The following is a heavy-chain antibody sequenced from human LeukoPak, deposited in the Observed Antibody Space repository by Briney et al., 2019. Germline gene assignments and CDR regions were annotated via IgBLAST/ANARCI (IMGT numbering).Heavy chain of an antibody. CDR3: ARGRGYSGYDFVDAFDI. D-gene: IGHD5-12*01. V-gene: IGHV3-74*01. Sequence: SGGSLRLSCAASGFTFSSYWMHWVRQAPGKGLVWVSRINSDGSSTSYADSVKGRFTISRDNAKNTLYLQMNSLRAEDTAVYYCARGRGYSGYDFVDAFDISGQGTMVTVSS. CDR1: GFTFSSYW. J-gene: IGHJ3*02. CDR2: INSDGSST.